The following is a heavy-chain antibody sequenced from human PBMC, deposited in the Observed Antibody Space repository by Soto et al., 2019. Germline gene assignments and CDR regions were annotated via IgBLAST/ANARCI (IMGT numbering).Heavy chain of an antibody. V-gene: IGHV5-10-1*01. CDR2: IDPSDSQT. J-gene: IGHJ4*02. CDR3: ARQIYDSDTGPNFQYYFDS. D-gene: IGHD3-22*01. Sequence: PGESLKISCKGSGYSFAGYWITWVLQKPGKVLEWMGRIDPSDSQTYYSPSFRGHVTISVTKSITTVFLQWSSLRASDTAMYYCARQIYDSDTGPNFQYYFDSWGQGXPVTVYS. CDR1: GYSFAGYW.